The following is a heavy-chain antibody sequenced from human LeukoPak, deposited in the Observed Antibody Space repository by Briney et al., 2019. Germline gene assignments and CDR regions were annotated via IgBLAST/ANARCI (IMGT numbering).Heavy chain of an antibody. Sequence: PGRSLRLSCAASGFTFSSYAMHWVRQAPGKGLEWVAVISYDGSNKYYADSMKGRFTISRDNSKSTLYLQMNSLRAEDTAVYYCATLGAEADTAAYFDYWGQGTLVTVSS. D-gene: IGHD5-18*01. V-gene: IGHV3-30*04. CDR1: GFTFSSYA. CDR2: ISYDGSNK. J-gene: IGHJ4*02. CDR3: ATLGAEADTAAYFDY.